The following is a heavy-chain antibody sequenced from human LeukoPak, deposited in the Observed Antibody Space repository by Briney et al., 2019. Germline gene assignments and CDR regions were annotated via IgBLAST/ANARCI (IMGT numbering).Heavy chain of an antibody. CDR2: IKQDGSET. CDR1: GFTFNNHY. V-gene: IGHV3-7*04. D-gene: IGHD3-10*01. J-gene: IGHJ5*02. CDR3: ARDRFGGSCYES. Sequence: PGGSLRLSCTASGFTFNNHYMTWVRQAPGKGLEWVANIKQDGSETFYLDSVKGRFTISRDNAENSLYLQMNDVRAEDTAVYFCARDRFGGSCYESWGQGTLVTVTS.